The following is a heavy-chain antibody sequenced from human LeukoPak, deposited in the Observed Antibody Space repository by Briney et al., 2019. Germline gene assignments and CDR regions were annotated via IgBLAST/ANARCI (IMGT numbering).Heavy chain of an antibody. V-gene: IGHV3-23*01. Sequence: GGSLRLSCAASGFTFSSYAMSWVRQAPGKGLEWVSAISGSGGSTYYADSVKGRFTISRDNSKNTLYLQMNSLRAEDTAVYYCAKSNGYYYYYGMDVWGQGTTVTVSS. CDR3: AKSNGYYYYYGMDV. CDR1: GFTFSSYA. CDR2: ISGSGGST. D-gene: IGHD2-8*01. J-gene: IGHJ6*02.